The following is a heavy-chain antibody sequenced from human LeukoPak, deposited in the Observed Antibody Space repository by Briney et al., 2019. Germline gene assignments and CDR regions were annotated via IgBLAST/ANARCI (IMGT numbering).Heavy chain of an antibody. CDR3: ARDGGSYDY. V-gene: IGHV1-2*02. Sequence: ASVKVSCKTSGCTFTAYYIHWVRQAPGQGLEWMGWINSNSGAINYAQKFQGRVTMTRDTSISTAYMELSSLRSDDTAVYYCARDGGSYDYWGQGTLVTVSS. CDR2: INSNSGAI. J-gene: IGHJ4*02. CDR1: GCTFTAYY. D-gene: IGHD1-26*01.